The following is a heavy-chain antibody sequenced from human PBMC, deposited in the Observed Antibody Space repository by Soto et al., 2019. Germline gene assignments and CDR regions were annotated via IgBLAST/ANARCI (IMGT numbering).Heavy chain of an antibody. Sequence: QVQLQESGPGLVKPSGTLSLTCAVSGASFSSGDWWNWVRQPPGKGLEWIGQIYLGESTNYNPSLKIRLTISVDKSKNHFSLKLTAVTAADTAVYYCARSGREHCSGETCYSGLSGMDVWGQGTTVTVSS. CDR3: ARSGREHCSGETCYSGLSGMDV. CDR2: IYLGEST. J-gene: IGHJ6*02. CDR1: GASFSSGDW. V-gene: IGHV4-4*02. D-gene: IGHD2-15*01.